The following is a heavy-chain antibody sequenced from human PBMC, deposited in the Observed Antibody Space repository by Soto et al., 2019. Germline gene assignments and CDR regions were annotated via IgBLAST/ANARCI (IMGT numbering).Heavy chain of an antibody. D-gene: IGHD5-12*01. Sequence: QVQLVESGGGVVQPGRSLRLSCAASGFTFSSYAMHWVRQAPGKGLEWVAVISYDGSNKYYADSVKGRFTISRDNSKNTLYLQMNSLRAEDTAVYYCARVFGDGYNYDYWGQGTLVTVSS. CDR2: ISYDGSNK. CDR3: ARVFGDGYNYDY. J-gene: IGHJ4*02. CDR1: GFTFSSYA. V-gene: IGHV3-30-3*01.